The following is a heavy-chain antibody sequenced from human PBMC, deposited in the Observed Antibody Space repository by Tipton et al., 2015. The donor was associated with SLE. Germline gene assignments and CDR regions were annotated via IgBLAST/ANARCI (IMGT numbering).Heavy chain of an antibody. J-gene: IGHJ4*02. CDR3: ARGCSGGACYWGDS. V-gene: IGHV4-4*07. CDR2: VYPSGTT. D-gene: IGHD2-21*02. Sequence: TLSLTCTVSGGSISSYYWSWIRQSPGKGLEWIGRVYPSGTTNYNPSLKSRVTIPIDTSRNRFSLQLSSVTAADTALYYCARGCSGGACYWGDSWGQGALVTVSS. CDR1: GGSISSYY.